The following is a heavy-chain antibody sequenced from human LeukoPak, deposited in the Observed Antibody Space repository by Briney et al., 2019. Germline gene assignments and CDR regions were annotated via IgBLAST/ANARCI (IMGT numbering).Heavy chain of an antibody. J-gene: IGHJ4*02. CDR1: GFTFSSYS. D-gene: IGHD4-11*01. V-gene: IGHV3-48*01. CDR2: ISSSSSTI. Sequence: GGSLRLSCAASGFTFSSYSMNWVRQAPGKGLEWVSYISSSSSTIYYADSVKGRFTISRDNAKNSLYLQMNSLSAEDTAVYYCARSPTTTHLDYWGQGTLVTVSS. CDR3: ARSPTTTHLDY.